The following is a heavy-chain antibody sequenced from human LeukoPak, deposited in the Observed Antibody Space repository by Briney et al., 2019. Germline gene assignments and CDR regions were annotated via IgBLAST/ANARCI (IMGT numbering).Heavy chain of an antibody. V-gene: IGHV4-34*01. CDR3: AKKQRYYGSGKPGNWFDP. CDR1: GGSFSGYY. J-gene: IGHJ5*02. Sequence: SETLSLTCAVYGGSFSGYYWSWIRQPPGKGLEWIGEINHSGSTNYNPSLKSRVTISVDTSKNQFSLKLSSVTAADTAVYYCAKKQRYYGSGKPGNWFDPWGQGTLVTVSS. CDR2: INHSGST. D-gene: IGHD3-10*01.